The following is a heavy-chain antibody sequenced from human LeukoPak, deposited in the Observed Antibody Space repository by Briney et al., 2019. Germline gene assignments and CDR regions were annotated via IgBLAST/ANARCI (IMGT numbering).Heavy chain of an antibody. Sequence: SETLSLTCTVSGASISSSSYYWGWIRQPPGEGLEWIGSIYYGGSTYYNPSLKSRVSISVDTSKNQFSLKVSSVTAADTAVYYCARDAGHQLSRRNYYAMDVWGQGTTVTVSS. CDR2: IYYGGST. D-gene: IGHD2-2*01. CDR3: ARDAGHQLSRRNYYAMDV. J-gene: IGHJ6*02. V-gene: IGHV4-39*07. CDR1: GASISSSSYY.